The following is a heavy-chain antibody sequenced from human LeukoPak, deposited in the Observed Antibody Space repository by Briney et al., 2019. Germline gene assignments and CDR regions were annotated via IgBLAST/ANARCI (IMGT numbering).Heavy chain of an antibody. CDR1: GFTFSSYA. Sequence: GGSLRFSCAASGFTFSSYAMSWVRQAPGKGLEWVSAISGSGGSTYYADSVKGRFTISRDNSKNTLYLQMNSLRAEDTAVYYCAKPRGSTRYYFDYWGQGTLVTVSS. V-gene: IGHV3-23*01. CDR2: ISGSGGST. D-gene: IGHD2-2*01. CDR3: AKPRGSTRYYFDY. J-gene: IGHJ4*02.